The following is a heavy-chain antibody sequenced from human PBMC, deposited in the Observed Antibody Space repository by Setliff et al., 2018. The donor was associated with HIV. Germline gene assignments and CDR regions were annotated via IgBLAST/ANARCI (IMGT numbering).Heavy chain of an antibody. CDR3: ARDIRFGELAFDY. V-gene: IGHV4-39*07. J-gene: IGHJ4*02. CDR2: IYYSGST. Sequence: PSETLSLTCTVSGGSISNSRYYWSWIRQPPGKGLEWIGSIYYSGSTYYNPSLKSRVTIAVDTSKNQFSLKLSSVTAADTAVYYCARDIRFGELAFDYWGQGTLVTVSS. D-gene: IGHD3-10*01. CDR1: GGSISNSRYY.